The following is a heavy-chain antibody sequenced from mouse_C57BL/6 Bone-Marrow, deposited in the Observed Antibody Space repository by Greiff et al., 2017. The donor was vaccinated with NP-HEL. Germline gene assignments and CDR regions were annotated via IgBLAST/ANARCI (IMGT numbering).Heavy chain of an antibody. CDR3: TAGLPFDY. CDR2: IRLKSDNYAT. Sequence: EVKVEESGGGLVQPGGSMKLSCVASGFTFSNYWMNWVRQSPEKGLEWVAQIRLKSDNYATHYAESVKGRFTISRDDSKSSVYLQMNNLRAEDTGIYYCTAGLPFDYWGQGTTLTVSS. CDR1: GFTFSNYW. V-gene: IGHV6-3*01. J-gene: IGHJ2*01. D-gene: IGHD2-4*01.